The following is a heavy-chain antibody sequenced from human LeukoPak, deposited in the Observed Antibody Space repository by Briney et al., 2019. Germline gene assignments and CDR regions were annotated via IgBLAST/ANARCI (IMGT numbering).Heavy chain of an antibody. CDR2: ISTGGST. V-gene: IGHV3-66*01. D-gene: IGHD1-26*01. CDR1: GFTVSNNY. Sequence: PGGSLRLSCAASGFTVSNNYMSWVRQAPGKGLEWVSVISTGGSTYYADSVKGRFIISRDNSKNKLYLQMNNLRAEDTAVYYCARGPLAWEILTLFDYWGQGTLVTVSS. CDR3: ARGPLAWEILTLFDY. J-gene: IGHJ4*02.